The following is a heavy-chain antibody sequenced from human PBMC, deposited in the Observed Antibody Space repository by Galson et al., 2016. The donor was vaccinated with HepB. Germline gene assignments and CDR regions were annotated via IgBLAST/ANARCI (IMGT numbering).Heavy chain of an antibody. V-gene: IGHV3-33*01. CDR3: ARDGYYDFWSGYTDY. CDR2: IWYDGSYK. D-gene: IGHD3-3*01. J-gene: IGHJ4*02. CDR1: GFTFSSYG. Sequence: SLRLSCAASGFTFSSYGMHWVRQAPGKGLEWVAVIWYDGSYKYYADSVKGRFTISRDNSKNTLYLQMNSLRDEDTAVYYCARDGYYDFWSGYTDYWGQGTLVTVSS.